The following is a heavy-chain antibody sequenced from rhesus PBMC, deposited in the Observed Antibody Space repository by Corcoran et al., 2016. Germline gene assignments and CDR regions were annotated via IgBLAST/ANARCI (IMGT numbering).Heavy chain of an antibody. CDR3: ARHTPPGGTTYY. Sequence: QVQLVQSGAEVKKPGSSVKVSCKASGYTFTDYYMHWVRQAPRQGLEWREWIHPYNGNTKYAQKVQGRVTMTRDTSTSTAYMELSSVTAADTAVYYCARHTPPGGTTYYWGQGVLVTVSS. V-gene: IGHV1S2*01. CDR2: IHPYNGNT. J-gene: IGHJ4*01. CDR1: GYTFTDYY. D-gene: IGHD1-14*01.